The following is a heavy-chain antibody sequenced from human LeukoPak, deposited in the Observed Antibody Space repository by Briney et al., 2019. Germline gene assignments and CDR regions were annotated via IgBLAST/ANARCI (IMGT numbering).Heavy chain of an antibody. D-gene: IGHD3-10*01. CDR2: IRSKAYGGTT. J-gene: IGHJ3*02. Sequence: GGSLRLSCTGSGFTFGDYAMSWVRQAPGKGLEWVGFIRSKAYGGTTEYAASVKGRFTTSRDDYKSIAYLQMNSLEIEDTAVYYCSRNYVSGSYAFDIWGQGTMVTVSS. CDR1: GFTFGDYA. V-gene: IGHV3-49*04. CDR3: SRNYVSGSYAFDI.